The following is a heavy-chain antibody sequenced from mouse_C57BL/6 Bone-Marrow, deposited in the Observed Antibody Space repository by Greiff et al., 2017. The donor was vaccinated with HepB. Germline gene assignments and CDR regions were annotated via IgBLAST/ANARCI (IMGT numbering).Heavy chain of an antibody. V-gene: IGHV5-9*01. CDR1: GFTFSSYT. D-gene: IGHD2-2*01. CDR3: ASVWLLDWYFDV. CDR2: ISGGGGNT. Sequence: EVQGVESGGGLVKPGGSLKLSCAASGFTFSSYTMSWVRQTPEKRLEWVATISGGGGNTYYPDSVKGRFTISRDNAKNTLYLQRSRLRSEDTALYDCASVWLLDWYFDVWGTGTTVTVSS. J-gene: IGHJ1*03.